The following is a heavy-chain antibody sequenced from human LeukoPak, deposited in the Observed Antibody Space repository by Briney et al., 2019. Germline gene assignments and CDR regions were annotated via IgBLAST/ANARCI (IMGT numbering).Heavy chain of an antibody. J-gene: IGHJ4*02. CDR3: ARAPPYYYDSSGSARY. D-gene: IGHD3-22*01. V-gene: IGHV3-48*03. Sequence: GGSLRLSCAASGFTFSSYEMNWVRQAPGKGLEWVSYISSSGSTIYYADSVKGRFTISRGNAKNSLYLQMNSLRAEDTAVYYCARAPPYYYDSSGSARYWGQGTLVTVSS. CDR2: ISSSGSTI. CDR1: GFTFSSYE.